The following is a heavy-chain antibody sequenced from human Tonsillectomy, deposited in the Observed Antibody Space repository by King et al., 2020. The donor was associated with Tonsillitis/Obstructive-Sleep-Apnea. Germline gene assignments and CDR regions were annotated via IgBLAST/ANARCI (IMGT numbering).Heavy chain of an antibody. Sequence: QVQLVESGSELKKPGASVKVSCEASGYTFTSYAMNWVRQAPGQGLEWMGWINTNTGNPTYAQGFTGRFVFSLETSVRTAYLQISSLKAEDTAVYYCARVNEGYCSGGSCYEFDYWGQGTLVTVSS. D-gene: IGHD2-15*01. CDR2: INTNTGNP. CDR3: ARVNEGYCSGGSCYEFDY. CDR1: GYTFTSYA. J-gene: IGHJ4*02. V-gene: IGHV7-4-1*02.